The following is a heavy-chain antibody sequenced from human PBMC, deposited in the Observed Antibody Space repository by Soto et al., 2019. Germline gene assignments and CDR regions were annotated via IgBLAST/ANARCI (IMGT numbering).Heavy chain of an antibody. V-gene: IGHV6-1*01. Sequence: SQTLSLTCAISGDSVSSNSAAWNWIRQSPSRGLEWLGRTYYRSKWYNDYAVSVKSRITINPDTSKNQFSLQLNSVAPEDTAVYYCARGIAVAGRYYYGMDVWGQGTTVTVSS. CDR3: ARGIAVAGRYYYGMDV. D-gene: IGHD6-19*01. J-gene: IGHJ6*02. CDR2: TYYRSKWYN. CDR1: GDSVSSNSAA.